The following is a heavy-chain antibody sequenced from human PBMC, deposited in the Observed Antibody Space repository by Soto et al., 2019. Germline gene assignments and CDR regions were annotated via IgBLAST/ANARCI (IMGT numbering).Heavy chain of an antibody. CDR3: AKDLRPDGVWDFDY. Sequence: EVQLLESGGGLVQPGGSLRLSCAASGFTFSSYTMNWVRQAPGKGLEWVSGINSGGRTYYADSVKGRFTISRDDSKNKLYLQIISLRAEDTAVYYCAKDLRPDGVWDFDYWGQGTLVTVSS. D-gene: IGHD4-17*01. V-gene: IGHV3-23*01. CDR1: GFTFSSYT. J-gene: IGHJ4*02. CDR2: INSGGRT.